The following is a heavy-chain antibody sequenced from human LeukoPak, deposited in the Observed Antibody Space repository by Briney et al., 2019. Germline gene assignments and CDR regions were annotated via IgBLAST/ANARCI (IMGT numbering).Heavy chain of an antibody. J-gene: IGHJ6*02. CDR2: IYYSGST. CDR1: GGSISSYY. CDR3: ARQVVEHYDILTGYYSYYGMDV. Sequence: PSETLSLTCTVSGGSISSYYWSWIRQPPGKGLEWIGDIYYSGSTNYNPSLKSRVTISVDTSKNQFSLKLSSVTAADTAVYYCARQVVEHYDILTGYYSYYGMDVWGQGTTVTVSS. D-gene: IGHD3-9*01. V-gene: IGHV4-59*08.